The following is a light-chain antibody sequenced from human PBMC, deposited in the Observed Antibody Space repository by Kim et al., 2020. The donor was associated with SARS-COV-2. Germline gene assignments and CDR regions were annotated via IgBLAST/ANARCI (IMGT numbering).Light chain of an antibody. Sequence: ATISCKSSQSVLHRPNNKNYLAWYQQKSGQPPKLLMYWASTRKSGVPERFSGSGSGTDFTLTISSLQAEDVAVYFCHQYATFPYTFGQGTKLEI. J-gene: IGKJ2*01. CDR1: QSVLHRPNNKNY. CDR3: HQYATFPYT. V-gene: IGKV4-1*01. CDR2: WAS.